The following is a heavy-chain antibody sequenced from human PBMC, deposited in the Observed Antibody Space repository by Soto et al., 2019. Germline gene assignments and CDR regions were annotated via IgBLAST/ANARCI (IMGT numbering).Heavy chain of an antibody. CDR3: TTDRGAAAGTNFWWGQHYYYYYGMDG. CDR2: IKSKTDGGTT. V-gene: IGHV3-15*07. Sequence: GGSLRLSCAASGFTFSNAWMNWVRQAPGKGLEWVGRIKSKTDGGTTDYAAPVKGRFTISRDDSKNTLYLQMNSLKTEDTAVYYCTTDRGAAAGTNFWWGQHYYYYYGMDGWGQGTTVTVSS. J-gene: IGHJ6*02. D-gene: IGHD6-13*01. CDR1: GFTFSNAW.